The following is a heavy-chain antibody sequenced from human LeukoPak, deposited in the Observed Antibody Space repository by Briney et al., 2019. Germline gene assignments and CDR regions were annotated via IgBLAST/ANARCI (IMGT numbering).Heavy chain of an antibody. V-gene: IGHV4-31*03. Sequence: SETLSLTCTVSGVSISSGGYYWSWIRQHPGKGLEWIGYIYYSGSTYYNPSLKSRFTISVDTSKNQFSLKLSSVTAADTAVYYCARGGGVLRYFDWPSYFDYWGQGTLVTVSS. CDR1: GVSISSGGYY. J-gene: IGHJ4*02. CDR2: IYYSGST. D-gene: IGHD3-9*01. CDR3: ARGGGVLRYFDWPSYFDY.